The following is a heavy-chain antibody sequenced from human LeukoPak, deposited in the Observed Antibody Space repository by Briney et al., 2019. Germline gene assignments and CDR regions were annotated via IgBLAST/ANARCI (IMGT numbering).Heavy chain of an antibody. CDR2: ISSSSSYI. Sequence: PGGSLRLSCAASGFTFSSYAVHWVRQAPGKGLEWVSSISSSSSYIYYADSVKGRFTISRDNAKNSLYLQMNSQRAEDTAVYYCHIVVVVAAQIIDYWGQGTLVTVSS. D-gene: IGHD2-15*01. CDR3: HIVVVVAAQIIDY. J-gene: IGHJ4*02. CDR1: GFTFSSYA. V-gene: IGHV3-21*01.